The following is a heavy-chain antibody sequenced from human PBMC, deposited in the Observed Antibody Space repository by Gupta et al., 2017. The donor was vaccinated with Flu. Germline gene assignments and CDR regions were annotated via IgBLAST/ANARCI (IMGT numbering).Heavy chain of an antibody. CDR2: ISGSGANT. CDR3: AKDQAPLVGASDY. Sequence: VRQAPGRGLEWVSTISGSGANTYYADSVKGRFTISRDNSNNSLFLQMNSLRAEDTAVYYCAKDQAPLVGASDYWGRGTLVTVSS. V-gene: IGHV3-23*01. D-gene: IGHD1-26*01. J-gene: IGHJ4*02.